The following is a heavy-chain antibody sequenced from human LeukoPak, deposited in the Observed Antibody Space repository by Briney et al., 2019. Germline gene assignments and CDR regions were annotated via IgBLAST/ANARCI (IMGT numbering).Heavy chain of an antibody. CDR2: ISSGSSNI. CDR3: AKGDVSVTREFDY. J-gene: IGHJ4*02. V-gene: IGHV3-21*01. Sequence: GGSLRLSCTASGFIFSTYSMIWVRQAPGKGLEWVSSISSGSSNIYYADSVKGRFTISRDNAQNSLYLQMNSLRAEDTAVFYCAKGDVSVTREFDYWGQGTLVTVSS. CDR1: GFIFSTYS. D-gene: IGHD7-27*01.